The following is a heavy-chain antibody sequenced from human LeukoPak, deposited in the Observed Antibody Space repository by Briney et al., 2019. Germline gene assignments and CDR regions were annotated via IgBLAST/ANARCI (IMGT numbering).Heavy chain of an antibody. CDR1: GDSIGRSSYY. CDR3: ARHSHGSGSYRSS. J-gene: IGHJ4*02. Sequence: SETLSLTCKVSGDSIGRSSYYWGWIRQPPGKGLEWIGSIYNTGTSYYSSSLKSRVTMSVDTSKNQVTLRVTSVTAADTAMYFCARHSHGSGSYRSSWGQGTLVIVSS. CDR2: IYNTGTS. V-gene: IGHV4-39*01. D-gene: IGHD3-10*01.